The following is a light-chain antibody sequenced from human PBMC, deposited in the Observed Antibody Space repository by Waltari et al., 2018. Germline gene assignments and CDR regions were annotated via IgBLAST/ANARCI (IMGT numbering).Light chain of an antibody. Sequence: QSALTQPPSASGSPGQSVTISCIGTSSDVGDYVSWYQQHPGKAPKLMISEVTKRPSGFPDRFAGSKSGNTASLTVSGLQAEDEADYYCSSYAGSNNLVFGGGTKLTVL. J-gene: IGLJ2*01. V-gene: IGLV2-8*01. CDR2: EVT. CDR1: SSDVGDY. CDR3: SSYAGSNNLV.